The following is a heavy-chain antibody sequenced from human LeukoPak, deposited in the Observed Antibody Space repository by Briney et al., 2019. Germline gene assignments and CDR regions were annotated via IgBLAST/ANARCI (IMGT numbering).Heavy chain of an antibody. D-gene: IGHD1-14*01. V-gene: IGHV3-21*06. CDR2: ISSSSSYI. CDR1: GFTFSSYS. Sequence: PGGSLGLSCAASGFTFSSYSMNWVRQAPGKGLEWVSCISSSSSYIYYADSVKGRFTISRDNAKNSVYLQMNSLRAEDTAVYYCTRLAAAGSGRWAPDYWGQGTLVTVSS. CDR3: TRLAAAGSGRWAPDY. J-gene: IGHJ4*02.